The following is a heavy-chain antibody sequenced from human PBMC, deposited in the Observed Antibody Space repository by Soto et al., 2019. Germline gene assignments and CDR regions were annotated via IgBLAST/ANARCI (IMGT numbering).Heavy chain of an antibody. CDR1: GFTFSTYS. CDR2: ISSSGSDI. D-gene: IGHD3-22*01. CDR3: TSAPGGYGYYYSVGMVV. Sequence: GGSLRLSCAASGFTFSTYSMNWVRKAPGKGLEWVSSISSSGSDIYYADSVKGRFTISRDDAKNSLYLQMNNLRAEDTAVYYCTSAPGGYGYYYSVGMVVGGQGTTDTVFS. J-gene: IGHJ6*02. V-gene: IGHV3-21*01.